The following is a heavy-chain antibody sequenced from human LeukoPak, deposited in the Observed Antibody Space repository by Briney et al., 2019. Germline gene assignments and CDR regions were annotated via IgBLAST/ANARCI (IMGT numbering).Heavy chain of an antibody. CDR2: IGISSGNT. D-gene: IGHD2-21*01. V-gene: IGHV3-48*04. J-gene: IGHJ4*02. CDR1: GFRFSDYS. Sequence: PGGSLRLSCAASGFRFSDYSMNWVRQAPGKGLEWISYIGISSGNTNYADSVKGRFTISRDDAKTSLYLQMDSLRAEDTAVYSCARWGLSYTIDYWGQGTLVTVSS. CDR3: ARWGLSYTIDY.